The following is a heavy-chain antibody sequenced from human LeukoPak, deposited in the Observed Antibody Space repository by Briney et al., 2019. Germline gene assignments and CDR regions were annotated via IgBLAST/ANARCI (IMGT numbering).Heavy chain of an antibody. V-gene: IGHV3-23*01. CDR3: AKTRINYYYNGMDV. CDR1: GFTFSSYA. Sequence: PGGSLILSCAASGFTFSSYAMSWGRQAPAKGLGWVSAISGSGGSTSSADSVKGRFTISSDNSKNTLSLQMNSMRAEDTAVYYCAKTRINYYYNGMDVWGQGTTVTVSS. CDR2: ISGSGGST. J-gene: IGHJ6*02.